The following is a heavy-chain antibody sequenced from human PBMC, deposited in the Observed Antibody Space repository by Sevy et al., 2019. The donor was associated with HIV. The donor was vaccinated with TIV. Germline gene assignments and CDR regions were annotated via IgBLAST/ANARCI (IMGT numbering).Heavy chain of an antibody. CDR2: IKEDGSAI. D-gene: IGHD3-10*01. J-gene: IGHJ4*02. Sequence: GGSLRLSCAASGFPFSNSWMTWVRQAPGKGLEWVANIKEDGSAIYYEDSVKGRFTISRDNAKNSLYLQMNSLRAEDTAVYYCLVSFDYWGQGTLVTVSS. V-gene: IGHV3-7*01. CDR1: GFPFSNSW. CDR3: LVSFDY.